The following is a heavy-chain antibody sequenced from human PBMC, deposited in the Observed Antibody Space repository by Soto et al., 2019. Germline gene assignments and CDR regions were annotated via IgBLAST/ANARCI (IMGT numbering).Heavy chain of an antibody. J-gene: IGHJ3*02. D-gene: IGHD3-22*01. CDR1: GFTFSGYG. Sequence: HPVGSLRLSCVASGFTFSGYGMHWVRQAPGKGLEWVAVIWSDGSNKYYADSVRGRFTISRDNSRNTLSLQMDSLRAEDTAVYYCARDYGSSGYYLDALDIWGQGTMVTVSS. V-gene: IGHV3-33*01. CDR3: ARDYGSSGYYLDALDI. CDR2: IWSDGSNK.